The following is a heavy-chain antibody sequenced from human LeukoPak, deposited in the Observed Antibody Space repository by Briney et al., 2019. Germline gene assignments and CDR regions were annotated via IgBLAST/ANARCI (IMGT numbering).Heavy chain of an antibody. CDR3: ARDVWEYDAFDI. CDR2: IYSGGST. Sequence: GGSLRLSCAASGFTVSSNYMSWVRQAPGKGLEWVSVIYSGGSTYYADSVKGRFTISRDNSENTLYLQMNSLRAEDTAVYYCARDVWEYDAFDIWGQGTMVTVSS. D-gene: IGHD3-16*01. CDR1: GFTVSSNY. J-gene: IGHJ3*02. V-gene: IGHV3-66*02.